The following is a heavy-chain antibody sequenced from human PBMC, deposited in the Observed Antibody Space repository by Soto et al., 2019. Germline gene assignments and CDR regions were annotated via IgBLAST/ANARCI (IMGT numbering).Heavy chain of an antibody. V-gene: IGHV5-51*01. J-gene: IGHJ4*02. CDR1: GYSFTTYW. CDR3: ARRGYGGNEGYFDH. Sequence: GEALQISCKGPGYSFTTYWMGWVRQMTGKGLEWMGIIFPGDSDIRYSPSFQGQVTMPADKSISTAYLQWSSLKASDTAMYYCARRGYGGNEGYFDHWGQGTLVTVS. CDR2: IFPGDSDI. D-gene: IGHD2-15*01.